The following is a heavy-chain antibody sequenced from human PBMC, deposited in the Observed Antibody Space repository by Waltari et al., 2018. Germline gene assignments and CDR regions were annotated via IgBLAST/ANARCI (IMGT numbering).Heavy chain of an antibody. CDR3: ASGNYYDSSGYYGNLDY. V-gene: IGHV3-30*01. Sequence: QVQLVESGGGVVQPGRSLRLSCVASGFPFSSYPITWVRQAPGKGLEWVAVISYDGSNKYYADSVKGRFTISRDNSKNTLYLQVHSLRPEDTALYYCASGNYYDSSGYYGNLDYWGQGTLVTVSS. CDR2: ISYDGSNK. CDR1: GFPFSSYP. D-gene: IGHD3-22*01. J-gene: IGHJ4*02.